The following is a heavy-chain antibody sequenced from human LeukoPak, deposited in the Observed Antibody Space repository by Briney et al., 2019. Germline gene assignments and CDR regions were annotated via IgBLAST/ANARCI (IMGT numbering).Heavy chain of an antibody. D-gene: IGHD3-22*01. Sequence: GGSLRLSCAASGFTLSDYYMSWIRQAPGKGLEWVSYISSSGSTIYYADSVKGRFTISRDNAKNSLYLQVNSLRAEDTAVYYCTRDLHYDSRGYYGYWGQGTLVTVSS. CDR1: GFTLSDYY. V-gene: IGHV3-11*01. CDR3: TRDLHYDSRGYYGY. J-gene: IGHJ4*02. CDR2: ISSSGSTI.